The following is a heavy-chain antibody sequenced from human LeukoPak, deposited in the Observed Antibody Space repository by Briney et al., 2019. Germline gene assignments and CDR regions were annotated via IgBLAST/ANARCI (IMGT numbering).Heavy chain of an antibody. V-gene: IGHV4-39*01. CDR3: ARSYDSRGYYYYGMDV. D-gene: IGHD3-22*01. CDR2: IYYSGST. J-gene: IGHJ6*02. CDR1: GGSISSSSYY. Sequence: SETLSLTCTVSGGSISSSSYYWGWIRQPPGKGLEWIGSIYYSGSTYYNPSLKSRVTISVDSSKNQCSLKLSSVTAADTAVYYCARSYDSRGYYYYGMDVWGQGTTVTVSS.